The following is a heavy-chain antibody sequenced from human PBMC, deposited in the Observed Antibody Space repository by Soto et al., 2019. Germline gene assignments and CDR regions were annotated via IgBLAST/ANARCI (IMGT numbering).Heavy chain of an antibody. D-gene: IGHD3-3*01. Sequence: ASVKVSCKVSGYTLTELSMHWVRQAPGKGLEWMGGFDPEDGETIYAQKFQGRVTMTEDTSTDTAYMGLSSLRSEDTALYYCAKDGSFGLEWDSDAFDIWGQGTMVTVSS. V-gene: IGHV1-24*01. CDR2: FDPEDGET. J-gene: IGHJ3*02. CDR1: GYTLTELS. CDR3: AKDGSFGLEWDSDAFDI.